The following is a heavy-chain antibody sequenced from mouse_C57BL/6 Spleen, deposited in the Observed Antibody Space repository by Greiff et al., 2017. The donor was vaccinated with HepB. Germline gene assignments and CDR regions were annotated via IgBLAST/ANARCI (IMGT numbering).Heavy chain of an antibody. Sequence: EVMLVESGGGLVKPGGSLKLSCAASGFTFSSYAMSWVRQTPEKRLEWVATISDGGSYTYYPDNVKGRFTISRDNAKNNLYLQMSHLKSEDTAMYYCARGRDGSLDYWGQGTTLTVSS. CDR1: GFTFSSYA. CDR3: ARGRDGSLDY. V-gene: IGHV5-4*03. CDR2: ISDGGSYT. J-gene: IGHJ2*01. D-gene: IGHD2-3*01.